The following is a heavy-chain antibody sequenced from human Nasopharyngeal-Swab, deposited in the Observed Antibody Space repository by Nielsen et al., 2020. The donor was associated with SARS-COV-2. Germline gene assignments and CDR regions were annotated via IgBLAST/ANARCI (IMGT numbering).Heavy chain of an antibody. CDR1: GGSINSYY. J-gene: IGHJ4*02. Sequence: SETLSLTCTVSGGSINSYYWSWIRQPPGKGLEWIGYLYHSGSTNYNPSLKSRVTISVDTSKNQFSLKLSSVTAADTAVYYCAREFGDTFDYWGQGTLVTVSS. D-gene: IGHD2-21*01. V-gene: IGHV4-59*01. CDR3: AREFGDTFDY. CDR2: LYHSGST.